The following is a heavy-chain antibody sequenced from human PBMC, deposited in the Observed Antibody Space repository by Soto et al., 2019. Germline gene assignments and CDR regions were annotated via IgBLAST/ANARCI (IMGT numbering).Heavy chain of an antibody. Sequence: SVEVYFRASGDTFTCYYMHWVRQAPGQGLEWMGWINPNSGGTNYAQKFRGRVTMTRDTSISTAYMELSRLRSDDTAVYCCARDGGDTARWGQGTLVTVSS. D-gene: IGHD3-16*01. CDR3: ARDGGDTAR. V-gene: IGHV1-2*02. J-gene: IGHJ4*02. CDR1: GDTFTCYY. CDR2: INPNSGGT.